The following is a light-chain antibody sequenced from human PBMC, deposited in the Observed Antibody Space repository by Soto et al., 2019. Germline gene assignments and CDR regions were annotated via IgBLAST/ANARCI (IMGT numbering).Light chain of an antibody. CDR1: QSVRNN. J-gene: IGKJ4*01. CDR3: QQYNDWPPLT. CDR2: AAS. Sequence: EIVMTQSPATLSVSPGERATLSCRARQSVRNNLAWYQQKPGQAPRLLIYAASTRATGIPARFSGSVSGTEFTLTISSLQSEDFGVYYCQQYNDWPPLTFGAGTKVEI. V-gene: IGKV3-15*01.